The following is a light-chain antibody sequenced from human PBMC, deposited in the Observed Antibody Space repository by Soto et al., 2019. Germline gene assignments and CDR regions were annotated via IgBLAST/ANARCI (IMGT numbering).Light chain of an antibody. Sequence: QSVLTQPPSASGTPGQRVTIFCSGSSSNIGGSTVNWYQQLPGTAPKLLIHTNDLRPSGVPDRFSGSKSGTSASLAISGLQSEDAADYYCGAWDDNLNGPVFGGGTKLTVL. CDR1: SSNIGGST. V-gene: IGLV1-44*01. CDR3: GAWDDNLNGPV. CDR2: TND. J-gene: IGLJ2*01.